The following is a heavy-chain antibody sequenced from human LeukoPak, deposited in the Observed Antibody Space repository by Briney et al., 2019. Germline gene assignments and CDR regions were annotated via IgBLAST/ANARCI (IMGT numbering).Heavy chain of an antibody. CDR3: ASYPHDYGDYGGLDY. CDR2: INHSGST. D-gene: IGHD4-17*01. V-gene: IGHV4-34*01. Sequence: PSETLSLTCAVYGGSFSGYYWSWIRQPPGKGLEWIGEINHSGSTNYNPSLKSRVTISVDTSKNQFSLKLSSVTAADTAVYYCASYPHDYGDYGGLDYRGQGTLVTVSS. J-gene: IGHJ4*02. CDR1: GGSFSGYY.